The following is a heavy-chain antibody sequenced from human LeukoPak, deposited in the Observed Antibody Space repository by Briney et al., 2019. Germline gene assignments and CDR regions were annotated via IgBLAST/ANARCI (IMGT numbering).Heavy chain of an antibody. D-gene: IGHD6-19*01. CDR1: VVTFSIYD. J-gene: IGHJ4*02. V-gene: IGHV3-13*05. CDR2: IGTAGDP. Sequence: PGGSLRLSCAASVVTFSIYDMHCVRQATGKGLEWVSAIGTAGDPYYPGSVKGRFTISRENAKNSLYLQMNSLRAGDTAVYYCARGNGSGWAGFDYWGQGTLVTVSS. CDR3: ARGNGSGWAGFDY.